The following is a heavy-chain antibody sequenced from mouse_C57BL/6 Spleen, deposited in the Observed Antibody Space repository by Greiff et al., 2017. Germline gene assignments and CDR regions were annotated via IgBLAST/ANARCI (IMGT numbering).Heavy chain of an antibody. V-gene: IGHV5-17*01. J-gene: IGHJ3*01. CDR3: ARERDYGSSSPFAY. D-gene: IGHD1-1*01. CDR1: GFTFSDYG. Sequence: EVQRVESGGGLVKPGGSLKLSCAASGFTFSDYGMHWVRQAPEKGLEWVAYISSGSSTIYYADTVKGRFTISRDNAKNTLFLQMTSLRSEDTAMYYCARERDYGSSSPFAYWGQGTLVTVSA. CDR2: ISSGSSTI.